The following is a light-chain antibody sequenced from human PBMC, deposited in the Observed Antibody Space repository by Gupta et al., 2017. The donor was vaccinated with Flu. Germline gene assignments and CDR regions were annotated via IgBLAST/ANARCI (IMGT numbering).Light chain of an antibody. J-gene: IGLJ3*02. Sequence: QSVLTQPPSASGTPGQRVTISCSGSSSNIGSNTVAWYQQLPGTAPKLLIYGDNQRPSGVPDRFSGSKSVTSASLAISGLQSEDEVDDYCAAWDDSLNGWVFGGGTKLTVL. CDR2: GDN. V-gene: IGLV1-44*01. CDR1: SSNIGSNT. CDR3: AAWDDSLNGWV.